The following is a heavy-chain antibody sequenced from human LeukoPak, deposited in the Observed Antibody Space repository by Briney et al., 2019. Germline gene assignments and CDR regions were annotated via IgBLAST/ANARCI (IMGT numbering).Heavy chain of an antibody. V-gene: IGHV4-30-4*07. Sequence: PSQTLSLTCAVSGGSISSGGYSWSWIRQPPGKGLEWIGYIYYSGSTYYNPSLKSRVTISVDTSKNQFSLKLSSVTAADTAVYYCARLEQYDFWSGYYRHWGQGTLVTVSS. CDR2: IYYSGST. CDR3: ARLEQYDFWSGYYRH. D-gene: IGHD3-3*01. CDR1: GGSISSGGYS. J-gene: IGHJ4*02.